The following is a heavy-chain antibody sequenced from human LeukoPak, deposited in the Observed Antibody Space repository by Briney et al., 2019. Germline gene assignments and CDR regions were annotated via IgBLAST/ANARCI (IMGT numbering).Heavy chain of an antibody. CDR1: GYSFTSYW. V-gene: IGHV5-51*01. Sequence: HGESLKISCKGSGYSFTSYWIGWVRQMPGKGLEWMGIIYPGDSDTRYSPSFQGQVTISADKSISTAYLQWSSLKASDTAMYYCARSPTQLTAVGNGYFDYWGQGTLVTVSS. D-gene: IGHD4-23*01. CDR3: ARSPTQLTAVGNGYFDY. J-gene: IGHJ4*02. CDR2: IYPGDSDT.